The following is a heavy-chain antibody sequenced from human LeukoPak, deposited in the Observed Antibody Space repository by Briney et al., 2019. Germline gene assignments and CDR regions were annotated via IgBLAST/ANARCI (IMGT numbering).Heavy chain of an antibody. CDR2: IDTDGSST. CDR3: ARMLGATAGDY. Sequence: GGSLRLSCAASGFTFSSYWMHWVRRAPGKGLVWVSRIDTDGSSTIYADSVKGRFTISRDNAKNTLYLQMNSLRAEDTAVYYCARMLGATAGDYWGQGTLVTVSS. V-gene: IGHV3-74*01. D-gene: IGHD1-26*01. CDR1: GFTFSSYW. J-gene: IGHJ4*02.